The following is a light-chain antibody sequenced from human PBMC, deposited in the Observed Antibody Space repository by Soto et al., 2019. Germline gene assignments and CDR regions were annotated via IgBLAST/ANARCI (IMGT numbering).Light chain of an antibody. CDR3: GAWDKSLSVWI. CDR1: KSNIGDNY. J-gene: IGLJ2*01. Sequence: QSVLTQPPSVSAAAGQRVTISCSGSKSNIGDNYVSWYQQLPGTAPKLLIYDNYKRPSGIPDRFSGSKSGTSVTLGISGLQSGDVATYYCGAWDKSLSVWIFGGGTKLTVL. V-gene: IGLV1-51*01. CDR2: DNY.